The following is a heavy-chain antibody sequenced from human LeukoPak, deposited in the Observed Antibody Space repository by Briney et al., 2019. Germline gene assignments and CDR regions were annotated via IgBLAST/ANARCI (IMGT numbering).Heavy chain of an antibody. Sequence: PGGSLRLSCAASGFTFSSYAMSWVRQAPGKGLEWVSAISGSGGSTYYADSVKGRFTISRDNSKNTLYLQMNSLRAEDTAVYYCAKGPSSGYNTDEYSQHWGQGTLVTVSS. CDR3: AKGPSSGYNTDEYSQH. CDR1: GFTFSSYA. CDR2: ISGSGGST. J-gene: IGHJ1*01. V-gene: IGHV3-23*01. D-gene: IGHD6-13*01.